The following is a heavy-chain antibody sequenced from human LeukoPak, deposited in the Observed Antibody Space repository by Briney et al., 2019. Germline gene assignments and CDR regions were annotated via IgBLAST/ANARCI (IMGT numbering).Heavy chain of an antibody. D-gene: IGHD4-23*01. Sequence: GGSLRFSCAASGFTFSSYAMHWVRQAPGKGLEWVAVISYDGSNKYYADSVEGRFTISRDNSKNTLYLQMNSLRAEDTAVYYCARVARSVVTLYGMDVWGQGTTVTVSS. J-gene: IGHJ6*02. V-gene: IGHV3-30*04. CDR3: ARVARSVVTLYGMDV. CDR2: ISYDGSNK. CDR1: GFTFSSYA.